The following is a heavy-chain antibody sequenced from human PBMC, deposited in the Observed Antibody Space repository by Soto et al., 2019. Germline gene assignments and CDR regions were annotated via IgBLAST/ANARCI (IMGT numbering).Heavy chain of an antibody. J-gene: IGHJ5*02. D-gene: IGHD3-3*01. CDR3: ARCVFDFWTGPPFDP. CDR1: GFSLSNARMG. CDR2: IFSNDEK. Sequence: VSCPTLVNPTETLTLTCTVSGFSLSNARMGVSWIRQPPGKALEWLAHIFSNDEKSYSTSLKSRLTISKDTSKSQVVLTMTNMDPVDTATYYCARCVFDFWTGPPFDPWGQGILVTAAS. V-gene: IGHV2-26*01.